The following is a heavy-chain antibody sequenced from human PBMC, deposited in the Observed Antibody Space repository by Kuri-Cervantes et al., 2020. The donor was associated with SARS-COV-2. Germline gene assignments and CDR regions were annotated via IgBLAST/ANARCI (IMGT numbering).Heavy chain of an antibody. CDR2: IYYSGST. J-gene: IGHJ4*02. V-gene: IGHV4-39*07. CDR1: GGSISSSSYY. CDR3: ARGVLRRPPDY. D-gene: IGHD3-3*01. Sequence: GSLRLSCTVSGGSISSSSYYWGWIRQPPGKGLEWIGSIYYSGSTYYNPSLKSRVTISVDTSKNQFSLKLSSVTAADTAVYYCARGVLRRPPDYWGQGTLVTVSS.